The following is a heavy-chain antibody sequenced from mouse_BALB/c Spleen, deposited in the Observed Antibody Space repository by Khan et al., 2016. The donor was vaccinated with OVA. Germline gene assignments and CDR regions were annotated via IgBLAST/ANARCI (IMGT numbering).Heavy chain of an antibody. Sequence: VQLKQSGAELVKPAASLKLSCTASGYNIKDIYIHWVKQRPEKGLERIRRTDPANGNTKYDPKFQGKATITADTSSNTAYLQLSSLPSEDTAVYDCRISTINAWGQGTTLTVSA. CDR2: TDPANGNT. J-gene: IGHJ2*01. CDR1: GYNIKDIY. CDR3: RISTINA. V-gene: IGHV14-3*02.